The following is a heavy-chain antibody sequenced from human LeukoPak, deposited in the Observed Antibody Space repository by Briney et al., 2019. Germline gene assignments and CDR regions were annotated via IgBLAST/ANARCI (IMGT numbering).Heavy chain of an antibody. J-gene: IGHJ4*02. Sequence: GSSVKVSGKASGGTFGSYAISWVRQAPGQGLEWMGGIIPIFGTANYAQKFQGRVTITTDESTSTAYMELSSLRSEDTAVYYCARDSSVVGATSRYFDYWGQGTLVTVSS. CDR1: GGTFGSYA. CDR3: ARDSSVVGATSRYFDY. D-gene: IGHD1-26*01. V-gene: IGHV1-69*05. CDR2: IIPIFGTA.